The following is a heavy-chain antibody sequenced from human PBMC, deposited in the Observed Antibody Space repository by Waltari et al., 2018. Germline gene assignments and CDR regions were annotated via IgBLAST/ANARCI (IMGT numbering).Heavy chain of an antibody. D-gene: IGHD3-3*01. V-gene: IGHV4-39*07. CDR1: GGYISSSSYY. J-gene: IGHJ4*02. CDR3: ARGYYDFWSGYYDY. CDR2: IYYSGST. Sequence: QLQLQESGPGLVKPSETLSLTCTVSGGYISSSSYYWGWIRQPPGKGLEWIGSIYYSGSTYYNPSLKSRVTISVDTSKNQFSLKLSSVTAADTAVYYCARGYYDFWSGYYDYWGQGTLVTVSS.